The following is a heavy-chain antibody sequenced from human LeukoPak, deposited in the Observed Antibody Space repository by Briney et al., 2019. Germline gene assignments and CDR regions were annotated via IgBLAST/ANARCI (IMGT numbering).Heavy chain of an antibody. CDR1: GFTFNNYW. CDR2: IKQDGSEK. D-gene: IGHD1-1*01. V-gene: IGHV3-7*01. CDR3: ARAPARGTTDV. Sequence: GGSLRLSCEASGFTFNNYWMSWVRQAPGEGLEWVANIKQDGSEKYYVDSVTGRFTISRDNAKNSLYLQMNSLRAEDTAVYYCARAPARGTTDVWGQGTTVSVSS. J-gene: IGHJ6*02.